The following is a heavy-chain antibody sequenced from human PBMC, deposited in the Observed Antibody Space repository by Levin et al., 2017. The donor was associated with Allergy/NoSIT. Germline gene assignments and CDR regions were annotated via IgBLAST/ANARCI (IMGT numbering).Heavy chain of an antibody. CDR2: INPNSGGT. CDR3: ARAGDGEIAAAGPYADYYFDY. Sequence: ASVKVSCKASGYTFTGYYMHWVRQAPGQGLEWMGWINPNSGGTNYAQKFQGRVTMTRDTSISTAYMELSRLRSDDTAVYYCARAGDGEIAAAGPYADYYFDYWGQGTLVTVSS. V-gene: IGHV1-2*02. CDR1: GYTFTGYY. J-gene: IGHJ4*02. D-gene: IGHD6-13*01.